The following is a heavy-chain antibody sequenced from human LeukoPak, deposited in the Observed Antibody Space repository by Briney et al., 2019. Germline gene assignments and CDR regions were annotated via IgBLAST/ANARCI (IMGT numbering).Heavy chain of an antibody. CDR2: ISGSGGST. Sequence: GGSLRLSCAASGFTFSSYAMSWVRQAPGKGLEWVSAISGSGGSTYYADSVKGRFTISRDYSKNTLYLQMNSLRAEDTAVYYCASYMVRESFDYWGQGTLVTVSS. V-gene: IGHV3-23*01. D-gene: IGHD3-10*01. J-gene: IGHJ4*02. CDR3: ASYMVRESFDY. CDR1: GFTFSSYA.